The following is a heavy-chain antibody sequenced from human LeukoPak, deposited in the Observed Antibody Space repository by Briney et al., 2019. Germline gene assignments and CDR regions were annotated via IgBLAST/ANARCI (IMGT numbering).Heavy chain of an antibody. J-gene: IGHJ4*02. CDR1: GFTVSSNY. CDR2: IYSGGST. V-gene: IGHV3-53*01. CDR3: ARHDSSGWVDY. D-gene: IGHD6-19*01. Sequence: PGGSLRLSCAASGFTVSSNYMNWVRQAPGKGLDWVSVIYSGGSTYYADSVKGRFTISRDNSKNTLYLQMNSLRAEDTAVYYCARHDSSGWVDYWGQGTLVTVSS.